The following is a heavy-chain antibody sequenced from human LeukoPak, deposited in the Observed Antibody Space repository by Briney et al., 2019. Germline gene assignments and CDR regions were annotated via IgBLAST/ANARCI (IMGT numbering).Heavy chain of an antibody. J-gene: IGHJ3*01. Sequence: GGSLRLSCAASGFTVSGSYMTWVRQPPGKGLEWVSFLYNDGRTVYADSVRGRFTISRDNPRNTLYLQMSSLRAEDTAVYYCAREVSYQFDLWGQGTLVTVSS. V-gene: IGHV3-66*01. CDR1: GFTVSGSY. CDR2: LYNDGRT. CDR3: AREVSYQFDL. D-gene: IGHD3-16*01.